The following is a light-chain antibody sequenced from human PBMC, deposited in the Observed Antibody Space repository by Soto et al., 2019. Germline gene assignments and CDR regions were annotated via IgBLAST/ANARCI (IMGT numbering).Light chain of an antibody. Sequence: EIVLTQSPGTLSLSQGERATLSCRANQSVNSNYLAWYQQTPGQAPRLLIYGASSRATGIPDRVSGSGSGTDFTLTISRLEPEDFAVYYCQQYGRSPTFGQGTRLEIK. V-gene: IGKV3-20*01. J-gene: IGKJ5*01. CDR2: GAS. CDR3: QQYGRSPT. CDR1: QSVNSNY.